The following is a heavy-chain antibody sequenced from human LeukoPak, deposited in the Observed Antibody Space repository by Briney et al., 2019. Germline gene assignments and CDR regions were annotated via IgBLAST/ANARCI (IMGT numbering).Heavy chain of an antibody. D-gene: IGHD3-9*01. CDR3: ARATPSPDILTGYFTIGGYYYYYMDV. CDR1: GYTFTSYY. J-gene: IGHJ6*03. V-gene: IGHV1-46*01. Sequence: ASVKVSCKASGYTFTSYYMHWVRQAPGQGLEWMGIINPSGGSTSYAQKFQGRVTMTRDMSTSTVYMELSSLRSEDTAVYYCARATPSPDILTGYFTIGGYYYYYMDVWGKGTTVTVSS. CDR2: INPSGGST.